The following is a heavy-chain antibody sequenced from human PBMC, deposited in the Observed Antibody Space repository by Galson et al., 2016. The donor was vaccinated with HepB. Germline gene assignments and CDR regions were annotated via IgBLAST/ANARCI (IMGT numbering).Heavy chain of an antibody. V-gene: IGHV3-23*01. D-gene: IGHD6-19*01. CDR2: ISGSGDTT. CDR1: GFTFNSYA. Sequence: SLRLSCAASGFTFNSYAMNWVRQAPGKGLECVSGISGSGDTTYYADSVKGRFTISRDNSKNTLYLQMNSLRAEDTAVYYCAKDRGQWLVPANWFDSWGQGTQVTVSS. CDR3: AKDRGQWLVPANWFDS. J-gene: IGHJ5*01.